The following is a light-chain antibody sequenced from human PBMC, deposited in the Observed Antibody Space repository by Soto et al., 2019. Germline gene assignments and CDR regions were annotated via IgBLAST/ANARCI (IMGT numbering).Light chain of an antibody. CDR1: QSLLHSHGYHY. V-gene: IGKV2-28*01. CDR2: LAS. Sequence: DIVMTQSPLSLPVTPGEPASISCRSSQSLLHSHGYHYLAWYLXKQGQSQQLXIYLASNRASGVPDRFSGSGSGTDFTMTISRVQADDFGVYYCMQVLKSPITFGQGTRLEIK. J-gene: IGKJ5*01. CDR3: MQVLKSPIT.